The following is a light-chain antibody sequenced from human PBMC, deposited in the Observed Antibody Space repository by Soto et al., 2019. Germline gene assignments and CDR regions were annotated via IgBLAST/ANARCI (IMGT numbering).Light chain of an antibody. CDR3: QQTYDTPWT. Sequence: DIQMTQSPSSLSASVGDRVTITCRASLNIRNYLNWYQQKPGKAPKLLIYAASSLQSGVPSRFTGSGSGTEFTLTISSLQPEDFATYHCQQTYDTPWTFGLGAKVEIK. V-gene: IGKV1-39*01. J-gene: IGKJ1*01. CDR1: LNIRNY. CDR2: AAS.